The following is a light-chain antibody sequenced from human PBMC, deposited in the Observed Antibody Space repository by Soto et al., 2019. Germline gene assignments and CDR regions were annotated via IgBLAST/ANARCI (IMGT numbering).Light chain of an antibody. J-gene: IGLJ2*01. V-gene: IGLV2-8*01. CDR3: SSFASNNNLV. CDR2: EVS. Sequence: QSALTQPPSASGSPGQSVTISCTGTSSDVGGYNYVSWYQQHPGKAPKLMISEVSKRPSGVPDRFSGSKSGNTASLTVSGLQAEDEADYYCSSFASNNNLVFGGGTQLTGL. CDR1: SSDVGGYNY.